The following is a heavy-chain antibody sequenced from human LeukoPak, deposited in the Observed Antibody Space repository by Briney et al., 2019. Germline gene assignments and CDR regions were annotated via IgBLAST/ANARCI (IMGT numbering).Heavy chain of an antibody. J-gene: IGHJ4*02. CDR1: GFTFSSYA. CDR2: ISGSGGNT. Sequence: PGGSLRLSCAASGFTFSSYAMSWVRQAPGKGLEWVSLISGSGGNTYYADSVKGRFTISRDNSKNTLYLQMNSLRADDTAVYYCAKVQYSGSYFFDYWGQGTLVTVST. D-gene: IGHD1-26*01. CDR3: AKVQYSGSYFFDY. V-gene: IGHV3-23*01.